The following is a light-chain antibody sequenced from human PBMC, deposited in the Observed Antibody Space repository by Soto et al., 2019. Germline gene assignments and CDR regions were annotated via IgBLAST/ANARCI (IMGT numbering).Light chain of an antibody. V-gene: IGKV3-15*01. CDR1: QSFSSN. J-gene: IGKJ5*01. CDR2: GAS. Sequence: EIVMTKAPATLSVSPGEGATLSCTASQSFSSNLAWYQQKPGQAPRLLIYGASTRATGVPARFSGSGSGTEFTLTISSLQSEDFAVYYCQQYNNWPRTFGQGTRLEIK. CDR3: QQYNNWPRT.